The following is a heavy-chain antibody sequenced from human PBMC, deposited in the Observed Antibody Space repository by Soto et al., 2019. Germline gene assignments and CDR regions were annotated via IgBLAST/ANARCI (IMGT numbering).Heavy chain of an antibody. V-gene: IGHV3-11*05. CDR3: ARFHSVYSSRWYLRFDP. Sequence: QVQLVESGGGLVKPGGSLRLSCAASGFTFSDYYMSWIRQAPGKGLEWVSYISSSSSYTNYADSVKGRFTISRDNAKNSLYLQMNSLRAEDTAVYYCARFHSVYSSRWYLRFDPWGQGTLVTVSS. CDR2: ISSSSSYT. J-gene: IGHJ5*02. D-gene: IGHD6-13*01. CDR1: GFTFSDYY.